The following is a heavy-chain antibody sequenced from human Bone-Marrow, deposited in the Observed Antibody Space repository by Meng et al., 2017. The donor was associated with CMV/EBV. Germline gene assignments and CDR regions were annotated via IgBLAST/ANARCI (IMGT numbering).Heavy chain of an antibody. Sequence: SVKVSCKASGGTFSDYAITWVRQAPGQGLEWMGGIIPILNITTYAQKFQGTFTISADKSTSTAYMELSSLRSEDTAMYYCARGCIAALSAASLGYWGQGTLVTVSS. V-gene: IGHV1-69*10. CDR2: IIPILNIT. CDR1: GGTFSDYA. D-gene: IGHD6-6*01. J-gene: IGHJ4*02. CDR3: ARGCIAALSAASLGY.